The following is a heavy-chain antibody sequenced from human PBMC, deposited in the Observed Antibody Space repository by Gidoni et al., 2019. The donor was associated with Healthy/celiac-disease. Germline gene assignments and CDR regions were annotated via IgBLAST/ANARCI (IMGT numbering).Heavy chain of an antibody. Sequence: QGQLVESGGGVVQPGRSLSISCAASRFTISNDGMHWVRQAPGKGLEWVAVISNDGGNKYDADSVNGRFTISRDNSKNTLYLQMNNLRAEDTAGYYCAKGDHYYDSSEDYFPNWFDPWGQGTLVTVSS. CDR3: AKGDHYYDSSEDYFPNWFDP. J-gene: IGHJ5*02. CDR2: ISNDGGNK. V-gene: IGHV3-30*18. D-gene: IGHD3-22*01. CDR1: RFTISNDG.